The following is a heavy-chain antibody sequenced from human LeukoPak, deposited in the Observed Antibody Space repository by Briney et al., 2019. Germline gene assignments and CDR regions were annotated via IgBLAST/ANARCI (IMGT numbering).Heavy chain of an antibody. D-gene: IGHD2-2*01. Sequence: GESLKISCKGSGYSFTSYWIGWVRQMPGKGLEWMGIIYPGDSDTRYSPSFQGQVTISADKSISTAYLQWSSLKASDTAMYYCARRPGYCSSTSCYQVAFDIWGQGTMVTVSS. V-gene: IGHV5-51*01. J-gene: IGHJ3*02. CDR3: ARRPGYCSSTSCYQVAFDI. CDR2: IYPGDSDT. CDR1: GYSFTSYW.